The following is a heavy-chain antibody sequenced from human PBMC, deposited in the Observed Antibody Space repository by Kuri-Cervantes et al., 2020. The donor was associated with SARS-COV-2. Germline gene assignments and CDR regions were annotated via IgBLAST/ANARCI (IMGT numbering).Heavy chain of an antibody. CDR3: ARDTNWFDP. CDR1: GGSISSYY. J-gene: IGHJ5*02. CDR2: IYHSGST. Sequence: SETLSLTCTVSGGSISSYYWSWIRQPPGKGLEWIGSIYHSGSTYYNPSLKSRVTISVDTSKNQFSLKLSSVTAADTAVYYCARDTNWFDPRGQGTLVTVSS. V-gene: IGHV4-38-2*02.